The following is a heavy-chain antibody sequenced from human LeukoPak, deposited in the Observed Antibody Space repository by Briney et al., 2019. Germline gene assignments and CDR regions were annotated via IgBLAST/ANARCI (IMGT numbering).Heavy chain of an antibody. CDR2: IIPIFATT. Sequence: ASVKVSCKASGDTFNSYAISWVRQAPGQGLEWMGRIIPIFATTNYAQKFQGRVTITTDESTSTAYMELSSLISEDTAVYYCARDLANWGSSFDYWGQGTLVTVSS. J-gene: IGHJ4*02. CDR3: ARDLANWGSSFDY. CDR1: GDTFNSYA. D-gene: IGHD7-27*01. V-gene: IGHV1-69*05.